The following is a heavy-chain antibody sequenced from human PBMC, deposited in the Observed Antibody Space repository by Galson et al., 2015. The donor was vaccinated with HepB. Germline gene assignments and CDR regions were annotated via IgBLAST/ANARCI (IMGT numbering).Heavy chain of an antibody. J-gene: IGHJ3*02. CDR3: ARHSLPDYSSSHYDAFDI. V-gene: IGHV4-59*08. Sequence: SLTCTVSGGSISSYYWSWIRQPPGKGLEWIGYIYYSGSTNYNPSLKSRVTISVDTSKNQFSLKLSSVTAADTAVYYCARHSLPDYSSSHYDAFDIWGQRTMVTVSS. CDR1: GGSISSYY. D-gene: IGHD6-13*01. CDR2: IYYSGST.